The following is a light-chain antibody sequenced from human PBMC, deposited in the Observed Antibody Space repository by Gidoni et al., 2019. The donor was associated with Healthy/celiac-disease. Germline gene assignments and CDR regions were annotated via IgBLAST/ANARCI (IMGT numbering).Light chain of an antibody. Sequence: ELVLTQSPGTLSLSPGERATLSCRASQSVSSSYLAWYQQKPGQAPRLLIYGASSRATGIPDRCSGSGSGTDFTLTISRLEPEEFAVYYCQQYGSSPPITFXQXTRLEIK. CDR1: QSVSSSY. V-gene: IGKV3-20*01. CDR3: QQYGSSPPIT. CDR2: GAS. J-gene: IGKJ5*01.